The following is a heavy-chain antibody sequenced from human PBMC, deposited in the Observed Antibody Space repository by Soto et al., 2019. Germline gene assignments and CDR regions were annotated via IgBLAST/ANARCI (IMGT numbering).Heavy chain of an antibody. CDR1: GYTFTSYD. CDR3: ARVLKSSGWDNDVFDI. Sequence: ASVKVSCKASGYTFTSYDIIWVRQATGQGLEWMGWMNPSTGNTDSAEKFQGRLTMTRNTSISTVYMELSSLRVEDTAVYYCARVLKSSGWDNDVFDIWGQGTMVTVSS. J-gene: IGHJ3*02. CDR2: MNPSTGNT. D-gene: IGHD6-19*01. V-gene: IGHV1-8*01.